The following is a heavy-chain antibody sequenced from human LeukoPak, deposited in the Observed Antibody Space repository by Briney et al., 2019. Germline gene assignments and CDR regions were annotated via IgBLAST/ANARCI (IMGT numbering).Heavy chain of an antibody. D-gene: IGHD6-13*01. CDR2: IYSSVST. V-gene: IGHV4-4*07. J-gene: IGHJ2*01. CDR1: GGSISTYY. Sequence: SETLSLTCTVSGGSISTYYWSWIRQPAGKGLEWIGRIYSSVSTNYNPSLKSRVTMSVDSSKNQFSLKLRSVTAADTAVYYCARDRRRDSSSWDQNWYFDLWGRGTLVTVSS. CDR3: ARDRRRDSSSWDQNWYFDL.